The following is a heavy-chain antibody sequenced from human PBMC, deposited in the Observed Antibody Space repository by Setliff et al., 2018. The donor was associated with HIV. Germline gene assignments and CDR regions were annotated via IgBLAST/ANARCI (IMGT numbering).Heavy chain of an antibody. CDR3: ARQHYYDSSGRNLMDV. J-gene: IGHJ6*03. D-gene: IGHD3-22*01. V-gene: IGHV4-59*08. Sequence: SETLSLTCTVSGVSISNYYWSWIRQPPGKGLEWIGYIYSSGSTTYNPSLGSRVTISIDTFKNQFSLKLSSVTAADTAVYYCARQHYYDSSGRNLMDVWGKGTTVTVSS. CDR2: IYSSGST. CDR1: GVSISNYY.